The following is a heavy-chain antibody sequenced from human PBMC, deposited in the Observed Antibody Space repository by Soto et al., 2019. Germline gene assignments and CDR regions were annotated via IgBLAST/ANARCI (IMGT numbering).Heavy chain of an antibody. CDR2: IKDSGNI. V-gene: IGHV4-34*01. D-gene: IGHD3-10*01. J-gene: IGHJ6*03. CDR3: ARGLIIWFGELSRRGGYYYYMDV. Sequence: QVQLQQWGAGLLKPSETLSLTCAVYGGSFSGYQWTWIRQTPGKRLEWIGEIKDSGNINYNPSLKSRVTILVDTPKKQISLKLSSVTAADTAVYYCARGLIIWFGELSRRGGYYYYMDVWGKGTTVTVSS. CDR1: GGSFSGYQ.